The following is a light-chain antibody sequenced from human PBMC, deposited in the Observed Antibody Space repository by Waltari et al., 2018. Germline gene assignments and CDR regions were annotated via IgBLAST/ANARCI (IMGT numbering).Light chain of an antibody. J-gene: IGKJ1*01. V-gene: IGKV3-11*01. CDR1: QSVRRY. Sequence: EIVLTQSPATLSLSPGERATLSCRASQSVRRYLALYQQKPGQAPRLLIYDASNRATGIPARFSGGGSGTDFTLTISSLAPEDFAVYYCQQRSSWPPTFGQGTKVEIK. CDR2: DAS. CDR3: QQRSSWPPT.